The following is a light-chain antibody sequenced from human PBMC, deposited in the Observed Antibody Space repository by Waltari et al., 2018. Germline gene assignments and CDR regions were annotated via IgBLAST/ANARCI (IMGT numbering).Light chain of an antibody. CDR3: QQFHNHPPT. J-gene: IGKJ5*01. Sequence: AIQLTQSPSSLSASVGDRVTITCRASQDISTALAWYQQKSGEAPKLLIYDASTLGSGVPSRFSGSGTGTDFTLTISRLQPEDFSTYHCQQFHNHPPTFGQGTRLEIK. CDR1: QDISTA. CDR2: DAS. V-gene: IGKV1D-13*01.